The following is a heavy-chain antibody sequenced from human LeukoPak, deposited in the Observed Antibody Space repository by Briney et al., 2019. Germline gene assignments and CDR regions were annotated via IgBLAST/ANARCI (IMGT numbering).Heavy chain of an antibody. CDR3: ARTPYSGYDLGNYCYMDV. D-gene: IGHD5-12*01. J-gene: IGHJ6*03. V-gene: IGHV3-7*01. CDR2: IKQDGSEK. CDR1: GFTFSSYL. Sequence: GGSLRLSCAASGFTFSSYLMSWVRQAPGKGLEWVANIKQDGSEKYYVDSVKGRFTISRDNAKNSLYLQMNSLRAEDTAVYFCARTPYSGYDLGNYCYMDVWGKGTTVTVSS.